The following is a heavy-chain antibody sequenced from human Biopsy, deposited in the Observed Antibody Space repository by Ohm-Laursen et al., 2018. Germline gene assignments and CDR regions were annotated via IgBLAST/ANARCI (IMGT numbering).Heavy chain of an antibody. V-gene: IGHV3-23*01. CDR3: AKARSGSSNSCYNY. CDR2: ISDSGGST. J-gene: IGHJ4*02. Sequence: WIRQHPGKGLEWVSGISDSGGSTYYADSVKGRFTISRDNSKNTLYLEMNSLRAEDTAIYYCAKARSGSSNSCYNYWGQGTLVIVSS. D-gene: IGHD2-2*02.